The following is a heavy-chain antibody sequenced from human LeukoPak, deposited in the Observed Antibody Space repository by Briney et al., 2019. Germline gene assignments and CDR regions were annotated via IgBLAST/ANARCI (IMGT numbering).Heavy chain of an antibody. CDR3: ASSYSYDSSGYLAPYYYYGMDV. CDR2: ISSSSSTI. CDR1: GFTFSSYS. Sequence: GGSLGLSCAASGFTFSSYSMNWVRQAPGKGLEWVSYISSSSSTIYYADSVKGRFTISRDNAKNSLYLQMNSLRDEDTAVYYCASSYSYDSSGYLAPYYYYGMDVWGQGTTVTVSS. V-gene: IGHV3-48*02. D-gene: IGHD3-22*01. J-gene: IGHJ6*02.